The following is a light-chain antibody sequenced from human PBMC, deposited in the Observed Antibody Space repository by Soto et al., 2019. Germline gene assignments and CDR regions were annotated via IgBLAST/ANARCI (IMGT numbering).Light chain of an antibody. Sequence: EIVMTQSPATLSVFPGERATLSCRASQSVSTNLAWHQQRPGQAPRLLIYGASTRATGIPARFSGSGSGTEFTLTISSLESEDFAVYYCQQYDNWPPYTFGQGTKVDIK. CDR3: QQYDNWPPYT. V-gene: IGKV3-15*01. CDR1: QSVSTN. J-gene: IGKJ2*01. CDR2: GAS.